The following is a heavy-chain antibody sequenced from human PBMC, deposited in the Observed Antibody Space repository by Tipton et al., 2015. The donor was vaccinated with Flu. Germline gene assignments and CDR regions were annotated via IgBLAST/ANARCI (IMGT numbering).Heavy chain of an antibody. CDR3: ARSTNGLLGY. CDR1: GFTFSSYS. Sequence: SLRLPCAASGFTFSSYSMNWVRQAPGKGLEWVSSISSSSSYIYYADSVKGRFTISRDNAKNSLYLQMNSLRAEDTAVYYCARSTNGLLGYWGQGTLVTVSS. CDR2: ISSSSSYI. J-gene: IGHJ4*02. D-gene: IGHD2-15*01. V-gene: IGHV3-21*01.